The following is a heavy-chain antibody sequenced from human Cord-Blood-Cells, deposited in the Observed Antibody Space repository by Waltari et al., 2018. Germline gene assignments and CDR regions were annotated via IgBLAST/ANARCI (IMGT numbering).Heavy chain of an antibody. Sequence: QLQLQESGPGLVKPSETLSLTCTVSGGSLSSSSYYWGWNRQPPGKGLEWIGSIYYSGSTYYNPSLKSRVTISVDTSKNQFSLKLSSVTAADTAVYYCARRTAARSGAFDIWGQGTMVTVSS. CDR2: IYYSGST. CDR1: GGSLSSSSYY. D-gene: IGHD5-18*01. J-gene: IGHJ3*02. CDR3: ARRTAARSGAFDI. V-gene: IGHV4-39*07.